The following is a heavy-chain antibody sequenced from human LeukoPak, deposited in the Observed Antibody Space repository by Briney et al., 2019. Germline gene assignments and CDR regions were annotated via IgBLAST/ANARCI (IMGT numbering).Heavy chain of an antibody. V-gene: IGHV4-39*07. D-gene: IGHD2-15*01. CDR1: GGSISSSSYY. CDR3: ARELYCSGGSCGPRDYFYY. CDR2: IYDSGSN. Sequence: SETLCLTCTASGGSISSSSYYWGCLRQPPEKGLEWFGSIYDSGSNSYNPSLKSRVTISIDTSKNQFSLKLSRVTAAATAVYSCARELYCSGGSCGPRDYFYYWGEGTLGTVSS. J-gene: IGHJ4*02.